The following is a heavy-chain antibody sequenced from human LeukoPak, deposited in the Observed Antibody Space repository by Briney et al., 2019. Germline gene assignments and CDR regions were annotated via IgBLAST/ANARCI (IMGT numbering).Heavy chain of an antibody. CDR3: AIQALYYYDSSGYPLPWYFDL. J-gene: IGHJ2*01. V-gene: IGHV4-39*01. Sequence: SETLSLTCTVSGGSISSSSYYWGWIRQPPGKGLEWIGGIYYSGSTYYNPSLKSRVTISVDTSKNQFSLKLSSVTAADTAVYYCAIQALYYYDSSGYPLPWYFDLWGRGTLVTVSS. CDR1: GGSISSSSYY. D-gene: IGHD3-22*01. CDR2: IYYSGST.